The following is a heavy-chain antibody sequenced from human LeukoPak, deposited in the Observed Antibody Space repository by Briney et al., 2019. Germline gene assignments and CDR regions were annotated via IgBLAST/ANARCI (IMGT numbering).Heavy chain of an antibody. CDR2: MNPNSGNT. J-gene: IGHJ4*02. CDR1: GYTFTSYG. Sequence: ASVKVSCKASGYTFTSYGINWVRQATGQGLEWMGWMNPNSGNTGYAQKFQGRVTMTRNTSISTAYMELSSLRSEDTAVYYCARGGYGDYFFDYWGQGTLVTVSS. D-gene: IGHD4-17*01. CDR3: ARGGYGDYFFDY. V-gene: IGHV1-8*01.